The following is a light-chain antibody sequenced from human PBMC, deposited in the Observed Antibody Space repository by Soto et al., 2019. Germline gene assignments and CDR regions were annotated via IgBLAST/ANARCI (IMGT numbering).Light chain of an antibody. CDR2: SNN. V-gene: IGLV1-44*01. Sequence: QSVLTQPPSASGTPGQRVTISCPGSSPNIGSNTVNWYQQLPGTAPKLLIYSNNQRPSGVPDRFSGSKSGTSASLAISGLQSEDEADYYCAAWDDSLNAWVFGGGTKLTVL. J-gene: IGLJ3*02. CDR3: AAWDDSLNAWV. CDR1: SPNIGSNT.